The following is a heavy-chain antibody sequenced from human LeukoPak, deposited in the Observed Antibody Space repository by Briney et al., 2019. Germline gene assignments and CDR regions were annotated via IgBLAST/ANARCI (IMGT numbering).Heavy chain of an antibody. V-gene: IGHV4-30-4*01. CDR2: IYYSGST. CDR1: GGSISSGDYY. Sequence: PSQTLSLTCTVSGGSISSGDYYWSWIRQPPGKGLEWIGYIYYSGSTYYNPSLKSRVTISVDTSKNQFSLKLSSVTAADTAVYYCARDRRYRYCTNGVCGYVDYWGQGTLVTVSS. CDR3: ARDRRYRYCTNGVCGYVDY. J-gene: IGHJ4*02. D-gene: IGHD2-8*01.